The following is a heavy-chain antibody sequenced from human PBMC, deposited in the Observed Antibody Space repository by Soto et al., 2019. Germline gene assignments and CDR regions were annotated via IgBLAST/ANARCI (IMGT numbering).Heavy chain of an antibody. Sequence: PGESLKSSCKGSGYSFTSYWIGWVRQMPGKGLEWMGIIYPGDSDTRYSPSFQGQVTISADKSISTAYLQWSSLKASDTAMYYCARRKTPDYGDYVFDYWGQGTQVPVSS. CDR3: ARRKTPDYGDYVFDY. V-gene: IGHV5-51*01. J-gene: IGHJ4*02. CDR1: GYSFTSYW. D-gene: IGHD4-17*01. CDR2: IYPGDSDT.